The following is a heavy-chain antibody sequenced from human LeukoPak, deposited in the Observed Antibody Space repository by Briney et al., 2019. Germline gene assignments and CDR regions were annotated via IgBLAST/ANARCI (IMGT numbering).Heavy chain of an antibody. Sequence: PSQTLSLTCTVSGGSISSNDYYWSWVRQPPGKGLEWIGYIYYTGSTYYSPSLKSRVTISVDTSKNQFSLKLSSVTAADTAVYYCARDLYYDILTGYFGVDAFDSWGQGTMVTVSS. CDR3: ARDLYYDILTGYFGVDAFDS. V-gene: IGHV4-30-4*01. CDR2: IYYTGST. J-gene: IGHJ3*02. CDR1: GGSISSNDYY. D-gene: IGHD3-9*01.